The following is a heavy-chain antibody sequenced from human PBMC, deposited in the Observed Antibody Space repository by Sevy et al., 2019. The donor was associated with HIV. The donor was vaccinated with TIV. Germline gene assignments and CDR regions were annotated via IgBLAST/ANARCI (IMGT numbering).Heavy chain of an antibody. CDR1: GFTFSRYW. V-gene: IGHV3-7*03. J-gene: IGHJ6*02. CDR2: IKKDGSEK. Sequence: GGSLRLSCAASGFTFSRYWMSWVRQAPGKGLEWVANIKKDGSEKYYVDSVKGRFTMSRDNAKNSLFLQMNSLRAEDTAVYYCARDCSSTSCLWGLDVWGQGTTVTVSS. CDR3: ARDCSSTSCLWGLDV. D-gene: IGHD2-2*01.